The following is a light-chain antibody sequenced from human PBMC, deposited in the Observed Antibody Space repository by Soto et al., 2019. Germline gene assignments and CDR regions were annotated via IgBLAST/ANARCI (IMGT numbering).Light chain of an antibody. Sequence: QSALTQPRSVSGSPGQSVTISCTGTSSDVGGYNYVSWYQQHPGKAPKLMIYEASNRPSGVPDRFSGSKSGNTASLTISGLQAADEADYYCTLYTSENTYVFGTGTKVTVL. CDR1: SSDVGGYNY. CDR3: TLYTSENTYV. CDR2: EAS. J-gene: IGLJ1*01. V-gene: IGLV2-11*01.